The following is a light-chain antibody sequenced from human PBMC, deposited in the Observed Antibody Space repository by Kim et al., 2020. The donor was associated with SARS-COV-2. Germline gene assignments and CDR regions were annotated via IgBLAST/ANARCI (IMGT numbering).Light chain of an antibody. CDR3: HQSSSLPRT. CDR1: QSIGSS. CDR2: YAS. J-gene: IGKJ1*01. V-gene: IGKV6-21*01. Sequence: VVLTQSPHFQSVTPGETVTITCRASQSIGSSLHWYQQKPHQSPKLLIKYASQSFSGVPSRFSGSGYETDFTLTINSLEVEDAATYYCHQSSSLPRTFGQGTKVDIK.